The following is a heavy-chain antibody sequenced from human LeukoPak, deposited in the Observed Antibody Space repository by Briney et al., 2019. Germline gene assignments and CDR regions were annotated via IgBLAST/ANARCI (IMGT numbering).Heavy chain of an antibody. CDR3: AELGITMIGGV. CDR2: ISSSGSTI. V-gene: IGHV3-48*03. D-gene: IGHD3-10*02. J-gene: IGHJ6*04. CDR1: GLTFSSYE. Sequence: GGSLRLSCAASGLTFSSYEMNWVRQARGKGLEWVSYISSSGSTIYYADSVEGSFTIYRDNDKNSLYRPMNSQRAEDGAVYYCAELGITMIGGVWGKGTTVTISS.